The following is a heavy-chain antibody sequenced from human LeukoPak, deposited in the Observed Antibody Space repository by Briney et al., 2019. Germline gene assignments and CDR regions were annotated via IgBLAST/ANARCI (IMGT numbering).Heavy chain of an antibody. D-gene: IGHD5-24*01. CDR3: ARKRGSHWSDS. Sequence: PGGSLRLSCAPSGFTFNSYWMTWVRQAPGKGLGWVANIKQDGSEKYHVDSVKGRFTISRDNAKNSLYLQMNSLRAEDTAVYYCARKRGSHWSDSWGQGTLVTVSS. CDR2: IKQDGSEK. CDR1: GFTFNSYW. J-gene: IGHJ5*01. V-gene: IGHV3-7*01.